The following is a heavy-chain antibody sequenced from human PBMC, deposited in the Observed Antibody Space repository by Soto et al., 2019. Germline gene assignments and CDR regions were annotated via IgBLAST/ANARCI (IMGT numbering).Heavy chain of an antibody. CDR2: IYYSGST. CDR3: ARHLIAVAENFDY. CDR1: GGSISSSSYY. Sequence: PSETLSLTCTVSGGSISSSSYYWGWIRQPPGKGLEWIGSIYYSGSTYYNPSLKSRVTISVDTSKNQFSLKLSSVTAADTAVYYCARHLIAVAENFDYWGQGTLVTVSS. J-gene: IGHJ4*02. D-gene: IGHD6-19*01. V-gene: IGHV4-39*01.